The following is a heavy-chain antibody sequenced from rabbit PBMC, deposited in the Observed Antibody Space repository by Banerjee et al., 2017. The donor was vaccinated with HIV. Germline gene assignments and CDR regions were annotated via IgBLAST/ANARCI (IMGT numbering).Heavy chain of an antibody. J-gene: IGHJ6*01. Sequence: QSLEESGGDLVKPGASLTLTCTASGFSFSNYYYMCWVRQAPGKGLEWIGYINTGSGSTDYASWAKGRFTISRTSSTTVTLQMTSLTAADTATYFCAASGSGGYDLWGPGTLVTVS. V-gene: IGHV1S40*01. CDR1: GFSFSNYYY. CDR3: AASGSGGYDL. D-gene: IGHD1-1*01. CDR2: INTGSGST.